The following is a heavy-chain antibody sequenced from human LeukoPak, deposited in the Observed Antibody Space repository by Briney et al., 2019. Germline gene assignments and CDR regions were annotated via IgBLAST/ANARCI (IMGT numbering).Heavy chain of an antibody. CDR3: AKPSGPYSRSWAFDY. Sequence: PGGSLRLSCAASGFTFDDYAMHWVRQAPGKGLEWVSGISWNGGSIGYADSVKGRFTISRDNAKNSLYLQMNSLRAEDTALYYCAKPSGPYSRSWAFDYWGQGTLVTVP. J-gene: IGHJ4*02. CDR1: GFTFDDYA. D-gene: IGHD6-13*01. V-gene: IGHV3-9*01. CDR2: ISWNGGSI.